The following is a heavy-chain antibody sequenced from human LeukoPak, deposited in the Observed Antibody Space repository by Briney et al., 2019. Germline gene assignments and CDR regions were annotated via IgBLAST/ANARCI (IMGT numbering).Heavy chain of an antibody. D-gene: IGHD1-1*01. J-gene: IGHJ3*02. Sequence: PGGSLRLSCAASGFTFSDYAMHWVRQAPGKGLEYVSVISSNGGSTYYAGSVKGRFTISRDNSKNTLYLEMNSLRADDTAVYYCARTVGNAFDIWGQGTMVTVSS. CDR1: GFTFSDYA. CDR3: ARTVGNAFDI. V-gene: IGHV3-64*02. CDR2: ISSNGGST.